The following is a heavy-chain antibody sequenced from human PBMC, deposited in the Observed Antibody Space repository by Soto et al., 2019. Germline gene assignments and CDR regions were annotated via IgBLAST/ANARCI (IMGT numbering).Heavy chain of an antibody. CDR1: GYALTSCV. Sequence: GAFQKLSSYPCGYALTSCVSSGLRQAPGQGLEWMGWISAYNGNTNYAQKLQGRVTMTTDTSTSTAYMELRSLRSDDTAVYYCARLVQLELEYGMDVWGQGTTVTVSS. CDR3: ARLVQLELEYGMDV. D-gene: IGHD1-1*01. J-gene: IGHJ6*02. CDR2: ISAYNGNT. V-gene: IGHV1-18*04.